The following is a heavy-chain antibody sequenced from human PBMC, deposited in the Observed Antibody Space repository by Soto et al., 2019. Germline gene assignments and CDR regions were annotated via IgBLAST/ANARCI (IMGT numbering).Heavy chain of an antibody. CDR1: GGSISSGDYY. D-gene: IGHD2-8*01. CDR2: IYYSGST. V-gene: IGHV4-30-4*01. Sequence: QVQLRESGPGLVKPSQTLSLTCTVSGGSISSGDYYWSWIRQPPGKGLECIGLIYYSGSTYYNPFLKIRFIISLDTSHNQFSLKLGSVTASDTAVYCCGRDPWARGVSYWGQVTLVTVSS. CDR3: GRDPWARGVSY. J-gene: IGHJ4*02.